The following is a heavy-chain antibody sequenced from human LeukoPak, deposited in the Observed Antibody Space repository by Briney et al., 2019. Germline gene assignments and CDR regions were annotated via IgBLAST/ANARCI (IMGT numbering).Heavy chain of an antibody. J-gene: IGHJ4*02. Sequence: SVKVSCKASGGTFSSYAISWVRQAPGQGLEWMGGIIPIFGTANYAQKFQGRVTITADESTSTAYMELSSLRSEDTAVYYCARDIRMIYQLLPFDYWGQGTLVTVSS. V-gene: IGHV1-69*01. CDR1: GGTFSSYA. CDR3: ARDIRMIYQLLPFDY. CDR2: IIPIFGTA. D-gene: IGHD2-2*01.